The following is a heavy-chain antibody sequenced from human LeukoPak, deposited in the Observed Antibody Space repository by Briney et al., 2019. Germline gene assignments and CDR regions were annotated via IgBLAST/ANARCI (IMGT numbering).Heavy chain of an antibody. CDR3: AKDYLAGLVPYYFDY. J-gene: IGHJ4*02. V-gene: IGHV3-23*01. CDR1: GFTFSSYA. CDR2: ISGSGGST. Sequence: GGSLRLSCAASGFTFSSYAMSWVRQAPGKGLEWVSSISGSGGSTYYADSVKGRFTISRDNSKNTLYLQMNSLRAEDTAVYYCAKDYLAGLVPYYFDYWGQGTLVTVSS. D-gene: IGHD3-10*01.